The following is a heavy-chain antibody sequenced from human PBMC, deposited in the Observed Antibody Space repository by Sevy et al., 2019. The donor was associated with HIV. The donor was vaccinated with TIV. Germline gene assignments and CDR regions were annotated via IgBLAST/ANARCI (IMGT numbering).Heavy chain of an antibody. CDR1: GFTFSSYG. J-gene: IGHJ4*02. Sequence: GGSLRLSCAASGFTFSSYGMHWVRQAPDKGLEWVAVIWFDGSDKYYAGSVKGRFTISRDNSQNTVYLQMNSLRVEDTAIYYCARGRPGYSTSWYVYWGQGTLVTVSS. CDR3: ARGRPGYSTSWYVY. D-gene: IGHD6-13*01. CDR2: IWFDGSDK. V-gene: IGHV3-33*01.